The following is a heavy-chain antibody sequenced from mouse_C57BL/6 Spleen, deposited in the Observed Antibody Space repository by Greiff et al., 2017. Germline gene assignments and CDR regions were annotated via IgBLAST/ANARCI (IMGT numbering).Heavy chain of an antibody. D-gene: IGHD4-1*01. V-gene: IGHV1-18*01. CDR3: ARYLTRGGGFDY. CDR1: GYTFTDYN. J-gene: IGHJ2*01. CDR2: INPNNGGT. Sequence: VQLKESGPELVKPGASVKIPCKASGYTFTDYNMDWVKQSHGKSLEWIGDINPNNGGTIYNQKFKGKATLTVDKSSSTAYMERRSLTSEDTAVYYCARYLTRGGGFDYWGQGTTLTVSS.